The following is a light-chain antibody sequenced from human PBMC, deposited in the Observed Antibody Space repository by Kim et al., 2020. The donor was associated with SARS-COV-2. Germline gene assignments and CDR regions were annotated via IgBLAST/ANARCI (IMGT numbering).Light chain of an antibody. CDR2: GAS. V-gene: IGKV3-15*01. J-gene: IGKJ2*01. Sequence: EIVMTQSPATLSVSPGERVTLSCRASESISNYLAWYQQKPGQAPRLLIYGASTRATGIPARFSGSGTGTEFTLTISSLQSEDFALYYCQQYNDWPPGDTFGQGTKLAIK. CDR1: ESISNY. CDR3: QQYNDWPPGDT.